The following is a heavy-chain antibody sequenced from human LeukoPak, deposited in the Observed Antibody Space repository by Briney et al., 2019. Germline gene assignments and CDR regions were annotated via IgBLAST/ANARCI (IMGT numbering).Heavy chain of an antibody. V-gene: IGHV1-2*06. D-gene: IGHD3-10*01. CDR3: ARAVIRGIHFDS. J-gene: IGHJ4*02. CDR2: INPDIYGA. CDR1: GYTFTDHY. Sequence: ASVKLSCKASGYTFTDHYIHWVRQAPGQGLEWMGRINPDIYGANYTEKFQGRVTMIRDTPISTAYMDVGSLTSDDTAVYYCARAVIRGIHFDSWGQGTLVTVSS.